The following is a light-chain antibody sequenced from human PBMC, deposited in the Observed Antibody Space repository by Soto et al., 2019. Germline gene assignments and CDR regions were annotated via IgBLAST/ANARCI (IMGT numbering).Light chain of an antibody. Sequence: DIQMTQSPSSLSASVGDRVTITCQASQDISNYLNWYQQKPGQAPKLLIYDASNLETGVPSRFSGSGSGTDFTFTISSLQPEDIATYYCQQYDNLPYTLGQVTKLEIK. J-gene: IGKJ2*01. CDR2: DAS. CDR1: QDISNY. CDR3: QQYDNLPYT. V-gene: IGKV1-33*01.